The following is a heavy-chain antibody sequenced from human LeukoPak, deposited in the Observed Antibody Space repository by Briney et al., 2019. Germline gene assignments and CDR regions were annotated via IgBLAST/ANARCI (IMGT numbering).Heavy chain of an antibody. J-gene: IGHJ4*02. D-gene: IGHD4-17*01. CDR1: GFTVSSNY. CDR3: ARGKDGDYRYDY. V-gene: IGHV3-53*01. Sequence: PGGSLRLSCAASGFTVSSNYMSWVRQAPGEGLEWVSVIYSGGSTYYADSVKGRFTISRDNSKNTLYLQMNSLRAEDTAVYYCARGKDGDYRYDYWGQGTLVTVSS. CDR2: IYSGGST.